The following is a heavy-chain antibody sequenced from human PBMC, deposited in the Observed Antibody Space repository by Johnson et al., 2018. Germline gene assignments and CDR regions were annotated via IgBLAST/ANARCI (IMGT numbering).Heavy chain of an antibody. CDR1: GFIFSHRG. CDR2: ISPSSDAI. D-gene: IGHD3-3*01. CDR3: TRVDGPTVNTMYMDA. Sequence: VQLVESGGGVVQPGGSLKISCATSGFIFSHRGMIWVRQAPGKGLEWVSSISPSSDAIWYADSVVGRFTISSYNAKNSLFLQMHSLRVDDTAVYYCTRVDGPTVNTMYMDAWGKGITVIVSS. V-gene: IGHV3-48*01. J-gene: IGHJ6*03.